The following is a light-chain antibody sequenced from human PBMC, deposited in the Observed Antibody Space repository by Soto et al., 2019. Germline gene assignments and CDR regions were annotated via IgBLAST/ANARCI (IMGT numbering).Light chain of an antibody. Sequence: QSVLTQPPSASGSPGQSVTISCTGTSSDFGAYDSVSWYQHYPGKAPQLMIYEVSRRPSGVPDRFSASKSDNTASLTVSGLQAEDEADYYCSSYAGSNTVIFGGGTKVTVL. CDR2: EVS. J-gene: IGLJ2*01. CDR3: SSYAGSNTVI. CDR1: SSDFGAYDS. V-gene: IGLV2-8*01.